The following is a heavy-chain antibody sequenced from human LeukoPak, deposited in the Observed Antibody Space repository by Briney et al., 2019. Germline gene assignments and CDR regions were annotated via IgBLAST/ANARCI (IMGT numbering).Heavy chain of an antibody. CDR3: AKTYYDFWSGSVGTFDY. V-gene: IGHV4-34*01. CDR2: INHSGST. CDR1: GGSFSGYY. Sequence: SETLSLTCAVYGGSFSGYYWSWIRQPPGKGREGIGEINHSGSTNYNPSLKSRVTISVDTSKNQFSLKLSSVTAADTAVYYCAKTYYDFWSGSVGTFDYWGQGTLVTVSS. D-gene: IGHD3-3*01. J-gene: IGHJ4*02.